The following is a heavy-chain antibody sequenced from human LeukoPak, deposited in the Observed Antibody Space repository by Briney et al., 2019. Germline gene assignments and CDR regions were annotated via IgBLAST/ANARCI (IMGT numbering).Heavy chain of an antibody. J-gene: IGHJ4*02. V-gene: IGHV5-51*01. Sequence: GESLKISCKGSGYSFTTYWIAWVRQMPGKGLEWMGIIYPGDSDTRYSPSFQGQVTISADKSISTAYVQWSSLKASDTAMYYCARLASYDSSGYYFDYWGQGTLVTVSS. CDR2: IYPGDSDT. CDR1: GYSFTTYW. CDR3: ARLASYDSSGYYFDY. D-gene: IGHD3-22*01.